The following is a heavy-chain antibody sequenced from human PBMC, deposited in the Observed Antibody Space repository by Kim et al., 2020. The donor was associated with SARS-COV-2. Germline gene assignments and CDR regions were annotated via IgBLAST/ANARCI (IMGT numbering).Heavy chain of an antibody. Sequence: KHFADSVKGRFSITRDNSKNTVYLEMRSLRVEDTAVYYCATIVGAYEAFDIWGQGTMVTVSS. CDR2: K. J-gene: IGHJ3*02. D-gene: IGHD1-26*01. V-gene: IGHV3-33*03. CDR3: ATIVGAYEAFDI.